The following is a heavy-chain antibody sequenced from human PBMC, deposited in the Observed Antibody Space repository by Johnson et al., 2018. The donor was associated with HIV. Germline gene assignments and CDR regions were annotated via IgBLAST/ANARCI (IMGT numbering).Heavy chain of an antibody. CDR1: GFTFSNYW. CDR2: MNGDGSST. CDR3: AREQELIGERAFDI. D-gene: IGHD6-13*01. J-gene: IGHJ3*02. V-gene: IGHV3-74*01. Sequence: MQLVESGGGVVQPGRSLRLSCAASGFTFSNYWMHWVRQAPGKGLVWVSRMNGDGSSTTYADSVKGRFTISRDNAKNTLYLQMNRLRVEDTAVYYCAREQELIGERAFDIWGQGTMVTVSS.